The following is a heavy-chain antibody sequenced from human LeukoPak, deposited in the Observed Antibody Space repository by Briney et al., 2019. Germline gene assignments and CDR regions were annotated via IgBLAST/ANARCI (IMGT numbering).Heavy chain of an antibody. CDR2: IHRSGVK. J-gene: IGHJ5*02. CDR1: GFTFDDYT. CDR3: AKDYRAHPLRPNWLDP. Sequence: PGGSLRLSCAASGFTFDDYTMHWVRQAPGKGLEWVSVIHRSGVKHYSAYVMGRCSIFRDNSKNTLYLQMNSLRAEDTSVYYCAKDYRAHPLRPNWLDPWGQGTLVTVSS. D-gene: IGHD1-26*01. V-gene: IGHV3-53*01.